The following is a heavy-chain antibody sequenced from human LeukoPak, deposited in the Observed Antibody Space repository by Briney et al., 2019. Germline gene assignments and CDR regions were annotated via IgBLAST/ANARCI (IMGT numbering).Heavy chain of an antibody. J-gene: IGHJ4*02. D-gene: IGHD2/OR15-2a*01. Sequence: SQTLSLTCTVSGGSISSGEYYWSWIRQPPGKGLEWIGYFSYTGSTYYNPSVKSRVSISVDTSKNQFTLKLTSVTAADTAVYYCARALNGYFYAFDSWGQGTLVTVSS. CDR3: ARALNGYFYAFDS. CDR2: FSYTGST. V-gene: IGHV4-30-4*01. CDR1: GGSISSGEYY.